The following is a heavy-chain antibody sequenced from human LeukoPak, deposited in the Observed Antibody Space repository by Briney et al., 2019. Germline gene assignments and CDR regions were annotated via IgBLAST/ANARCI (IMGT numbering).Heavy chain of an antibody. CDR1: GGSISSGGYS. D-gene: IGHD4-23*01. CDR3: ARDPRAAVDPYYFDY. Sequence: PSQTLSLTCTVSGGSISSGGYSWSWIRQHPGKGLEWIGYIYYSGSTYYNPSLKSRVTISVDTSKNQFSLKLSSVTAADTAVYYCARDPRAAVDPYYFDYWGQGTLVTVSS. J-gene: IGHJ4*02. CDR2: IYYSGST. V-gene: IGHV4-31*03.